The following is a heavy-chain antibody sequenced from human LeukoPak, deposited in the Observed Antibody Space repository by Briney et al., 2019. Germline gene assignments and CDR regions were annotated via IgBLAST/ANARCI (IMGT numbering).Heavy chain of an antibody. CDR2: INPNSGGT. V-gene: IGHV1-2*02. CDR3: ARAPPWELLDAEYFQH. Sequence: ASVKVSCKASGYTFTNYGVSWVRQAPGQGPEWMGWINPNSGGTNYAQKFQGRVTMTRDTSISTAYIELSRLRSDDTAVYYCARAPPWELLDAEYFQHRGQGTLVTVSS. J-gene: IGHJ1*01. D-gene: IGHD1-26*01. CDR1: GYTFTNYG.